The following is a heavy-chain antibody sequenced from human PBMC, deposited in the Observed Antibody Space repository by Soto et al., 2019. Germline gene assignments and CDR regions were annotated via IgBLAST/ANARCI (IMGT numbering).Heavy chain of an antibody. CDR2: IYTGGST. D-gene: IGHD2-15*01. CDR1: GGSVSSYY. CDR3: ARASVGTPGGGSWTMPFDS. J-gene: IGHJ4*02. V-gene: IGHV4-4*07. Sequence: QVQLQESGPGLVKPSETLSLTCTVSGGSVSSYYWSWIRQPAGKGLEWIGRIYTGGSTNYNPSLKSRVTMSVDTSKNQFSLRLTSVTAADTAVYYCARASVGTPGGGSWTMPFDSWGQGTLVTVSS.